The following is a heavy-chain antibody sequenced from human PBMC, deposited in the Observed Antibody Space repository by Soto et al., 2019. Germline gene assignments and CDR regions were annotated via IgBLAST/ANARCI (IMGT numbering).Heavy chain of an antibody. CDR1: GFTFSGSA. CDR2: IRSKANGYAT. Sequence: PRLSCAASGFTFSGSAMHWVRQASGKGLEWVGRIRSKANGYATAYAASVKGRFTISRDDSKNTAYLQMNSLKTEDTAVYYCTGGMDVWGQGTTVTVSS. V-gene: IGHV3-73*01. CDR3: TGGMDV. J-gene: IGHJ6*02.